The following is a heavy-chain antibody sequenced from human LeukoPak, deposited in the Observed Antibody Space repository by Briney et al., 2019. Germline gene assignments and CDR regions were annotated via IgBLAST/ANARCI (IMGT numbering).Heavy chain of an antibody. J-gene: IGHJ6*03. CDR2: IYTSGST. V-gene: IGHV4-4*09. CDR1: GGSISSYY. CDR3: ARSIVGATSHKTYYYYMDV. Sequence: SETLSLTCTVSGGSISSYYWSWIRQPPGKELEWIGYIYTSGSTNYNPSPKSRVTISVDTSKNQFSLKLSSVTAADTAVYYCARSIVGATSHKTYYYYMDVWGKGTTVTVSS. D-gene: IGHD1-26*01.